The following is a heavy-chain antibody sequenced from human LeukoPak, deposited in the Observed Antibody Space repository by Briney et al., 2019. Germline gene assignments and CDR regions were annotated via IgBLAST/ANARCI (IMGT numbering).Heavy chain of an antibody. CDR1: GFTFSSYA. CDR2: ISGSGGST. D-gene: IGHD6-13*01. Sequence: GGSLRLSCAASGFTFSSYAMSWVRQAPGKGLEWVSAISGSGGSTYYADSVKGRFTISRDNSKNTLYLQMNSLRAEDTAVYYCAKDLGSWYYYGMDVWGQGTTVTVSS. J-gene: IGHJ6*02. V-gene: IGHV3-23*01. CDR3: AKDLGSWYYYGMDV.